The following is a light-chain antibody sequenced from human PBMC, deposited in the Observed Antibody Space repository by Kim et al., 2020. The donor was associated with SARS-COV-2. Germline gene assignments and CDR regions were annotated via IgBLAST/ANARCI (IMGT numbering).Light chain of an antibody. Sequence: SASVGDRVTITCRASQGIGNDLGWYQQRPGKAPKRLIYSASTLQSGVPSRFSCSGSGTEFTLTISSLQPEDFATYYCLQHKSYPPTFGQGTKLEI. CDR3: LQHKSYPPT. V-gene: IGKV1-17*01. CDR2: SAS. J-gene: IGKJ2*01. CDR1: QGIGND.